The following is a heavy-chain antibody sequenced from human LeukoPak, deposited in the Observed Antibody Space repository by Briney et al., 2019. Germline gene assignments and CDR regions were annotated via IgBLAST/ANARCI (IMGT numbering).Heavy chain of an antibody. CDR3: ARGLAAAGLYYFDS. Sequence: SETLSLTCTVSGGSISTSIYYWGWIRQPPGKGLEWIGSIYYSGSTYYNPSLKSRVTISVDTSKNQFSLKLSSLTAADTAVYYCARGLAAAGLYYFDSWGQGTLVTVSS. J-gene: IGHJ4*02. CDR1: GGSISTSIYY. CDR2: IYYSGST. D-gene: IGHD6-13*01. V-gene: IGHV4-39*07.